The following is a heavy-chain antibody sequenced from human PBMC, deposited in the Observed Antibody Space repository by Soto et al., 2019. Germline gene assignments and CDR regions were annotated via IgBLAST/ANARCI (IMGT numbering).Heavy chain of an antibody. CDR2: IIPIFGTA. Sequence: ASVKVSCKASGGTFSSYAISWVRQAPGQGLEWMGGIIPIFGTANYAQKFQGRVTITADESTSTAYMELSSLRSEDTAVYYCARGLQPVGDYDASYYYYGMDVWGQGTTVTVSS. CDR3: ARGLQPVGDYDASYYYYGMDV. D-gene: IGHD4-17*01. CDR1: GGTFSSYA. J-gene: IGHJ6*02. V-gene: IGHV1-69*13.